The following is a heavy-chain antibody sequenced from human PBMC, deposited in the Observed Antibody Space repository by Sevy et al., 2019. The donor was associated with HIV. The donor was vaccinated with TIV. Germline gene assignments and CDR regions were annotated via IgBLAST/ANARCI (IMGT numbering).Heavy chain of an antibody. CDR3: VREIAVAGTAFDI. D-gene: IGHD6-19*01. V-gene: IGHV4-59*01. Sequence: SETLSLTCTVSGGSISSYYWSWIRQPPGKGLEWIGYIYYSGSTNYNPSLKSRVTISVDTSKNQFSLKLSSVTAADTAVYYCVREIAVAGTAFDIWGQGTMVTVSS. J-gene: IGHJ3*02. CDR2: IYYSGST. CDR1: GGSISSYY.